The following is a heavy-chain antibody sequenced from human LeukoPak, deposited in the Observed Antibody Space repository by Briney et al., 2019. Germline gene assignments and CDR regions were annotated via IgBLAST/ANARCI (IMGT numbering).Heavy chain of an antibody. V-gene: IGHV1-69*01. CDR2: IIPIFGTA. D-gene: IGHD2-2*01. CDR1: GDTFSSYA. Sequence: GSSVKVSCKASGDTFSSYAISWVRQAPGQGLEWMGGIIPIFGTANYAQKFQGRVTITADESTSTAYMELSSLRSEDTAVYYCARDEYQLSSFDPWGQGTLVTVSS. CDR3: ARDEYQLSSFDP. J-gene: IGHJ5*02.